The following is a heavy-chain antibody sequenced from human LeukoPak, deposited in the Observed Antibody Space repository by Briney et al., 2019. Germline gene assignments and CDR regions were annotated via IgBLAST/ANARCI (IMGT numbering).Heavy chain of an antibody. J-gene: IGHJ4*02. Sequence: SETLSLTCAVYGGSFSGYYWSWIRQPPGKGLEWIGEINHSGSTNYNPSLKSRVTISVDTSKNQFSLKLSSVTAADTAVYYCARGRGPTRTLEKDIVVVPAEVGFDYWGQGTLVTVSS. CDR2: INHSGST. CDR1: GGSFSGYY. V-gene: IGHV4-34*01. CDR3: ARGRGPTRTLEKDIVVVPAEVGFDY. D-gene: IGHD2-2*01.